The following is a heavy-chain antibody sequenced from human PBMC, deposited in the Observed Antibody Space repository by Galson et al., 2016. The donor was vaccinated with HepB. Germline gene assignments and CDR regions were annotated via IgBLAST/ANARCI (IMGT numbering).Heavy chain of an antibody. Sequence: SLRLSCAASGFSFSNVWMSWVRQAPGKGLEWVGRIKSKTDGGTTDYGAPVKGRFTISRDDSKNTLYLQMNSLKTEDTAVYYCTTETVLLGFGELLHYYGMDVWGPGTTVTVSS. D-gene: IGHD3-10*01. CDR2: IKSKTDGGTT. CDR3: TTETVLLGFGELLHYYGMDV. J-gene: IGHJ6*02. CDR1: GFSFSNVW. V-gene: IGHV3-15*01.